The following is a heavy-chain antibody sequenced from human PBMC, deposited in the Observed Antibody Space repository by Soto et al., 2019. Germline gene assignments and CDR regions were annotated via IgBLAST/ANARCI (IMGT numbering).Heavy chain of an antibody. CDR1: GFTFSDYY. V-gene: IGHV3-11*01. J-gene: IGHJ6*02. CDR2: ISSSGSTI. D-gene: IGHD3-16*02. CDR3: ARDRILRLGELSFNYYYGMDV. Sequence: GGSLRLSCAASGFTFSDYYMSWIRQAPGKGLEWVSYISSSGSTIYYADSVKGRFTISRDNAKNSMYLQMNSLRAEDTAVYSCARDRILRLGELSFNYYYGMDVWGQGTTVTVSS.